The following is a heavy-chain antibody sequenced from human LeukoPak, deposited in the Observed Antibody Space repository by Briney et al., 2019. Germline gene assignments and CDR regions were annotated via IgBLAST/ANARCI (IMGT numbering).Heavy chain of an antibody. D-gene: IGHD5-12*01. CDR3: AKGPQLYSGYHPDY. Sequence: GGSLRLSCAASGFTFSSDAMTWVRQAPGEGLEWVSTVTGSDDTTYYADSVKGRFTISRDYSKNTVHLQLNNLRAEDTAMYYGAKGPQLYSGYHPDYWGQGTLVTVSS. CDR1: GFTFSSDA. V-gene: IGHV3-23*01. CDR2: VTGSDDTT. J-gene: IGHJ4*02.